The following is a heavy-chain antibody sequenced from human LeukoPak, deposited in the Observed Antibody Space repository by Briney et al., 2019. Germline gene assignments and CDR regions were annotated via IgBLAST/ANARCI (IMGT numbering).Heavy chain of an antibody. CDR1: GFSFSDSY. Sequence: GGSLRLSCAASGFSFSDSYMSWVRQAPGKGLEWISYISGSGHDTNYAASVKGRFTISRDFSKNTVFLHMNSLRAEDTAMYYCARGDDSGYYDYFDYWGQGALVTVSS. CDR2: ISGSGHDT. CDR3: ARGDDSGYYDYFDY. D-gene: IGHD3-22*01. J-gene: IGHJ4*02. V-gene: IGHV3-11*05.